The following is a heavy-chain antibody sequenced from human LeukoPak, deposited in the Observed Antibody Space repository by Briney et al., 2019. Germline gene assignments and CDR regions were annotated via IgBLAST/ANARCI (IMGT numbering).Heavy chain of an antibody. J-gene: IGHJ4*02. Sequence: ASVKVSCKASGYTFTSYGISWVRQAPGQGLEWMGWIHAYNGNTNYAQKLQGRVTMTTDTSTSTAYMELRSLRSDDTAVYYCARDPQQLVGATGGGFNFWGQGTLVTVSS. D-gene: IGHD1-26*01. CDR1: GYTFTSYG. V-gene: IGHV1-18*01. CDR2: IHAYNGNT. CDR3: ARDPQQLVGATGGGFNF.